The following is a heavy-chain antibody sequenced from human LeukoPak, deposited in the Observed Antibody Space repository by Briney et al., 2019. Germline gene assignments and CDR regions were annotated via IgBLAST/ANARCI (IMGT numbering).Heavy chain of an antibody. Sequence: EGSLRLSCAAPGFTFSSYWMSWVRQAPGKGLEWVANIKKDGSEKKYVDSVKGRFTISRDNAKNSLYLQMNSLRAEDTAVYYCAREGGSGWYSGWFDPWGQGSLVTVSS. D-gene: IGHD6-19*01. V-gene: IGHV3-7*01. CDR2: IKKDGSEK. CDR1: GFTFSSYW. CDR3: AREGGSGWYSGWFDP. J-gene: IGHJ5*02.